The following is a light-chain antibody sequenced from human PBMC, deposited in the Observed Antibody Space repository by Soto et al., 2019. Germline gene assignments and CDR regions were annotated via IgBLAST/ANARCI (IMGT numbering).Light chain of an antibody. V-gene: IGLV1-44*01. CDR2: NNN. CDR1: SSNIGSYS. CDR3: AAWDDSLNGVV. J-gene: IGLJ2*01. Sequence: QSVLTQPPSASGTPGQRITISGSGSSSNIGSYSVNWYQQFPGTAPKLLIYNNNQRPSGVPDRFSGSKFGTSVSLAISGLQSEDEADYYCAAWDDSLNGVVFGGGTKLTVL.